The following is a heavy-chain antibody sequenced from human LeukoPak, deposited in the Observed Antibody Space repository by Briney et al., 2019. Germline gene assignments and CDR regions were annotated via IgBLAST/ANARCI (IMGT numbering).Heavy chain of an antibody. CDR1: GYTFTSYG. CDR2: ISAYNGNT. CDR3: ARDRYYYDSSGYYYFDY. Sequence: ASVKVSCKTTGYTFTSYGINWVRQAPGQELEWIGWISAYNGNTNYAQKLQGRVTMTTDTSTSTAYMELRSLRSDDTAVYYCARDRYYYDSSGYYYFDYWGQGTLVTVSS. D-gene: IGHD3-22*01. V-gene: IGHV1-18*01. J-gene: IGHJ4*02.